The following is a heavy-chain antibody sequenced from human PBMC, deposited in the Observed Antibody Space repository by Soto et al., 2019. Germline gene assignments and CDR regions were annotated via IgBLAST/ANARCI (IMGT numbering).Heavy chain of an antibody. CDR2: IKQDGSEK. J-gene: IGHJ5*02. V-gene: IGHV3-7*01. D-gene: IGHD3-16*01. CDR1: GFTVSSYL. CDR3: ARLRDLDWFDP. Sequence: PGGARRGSWADSGFTVSSYLLSWVRQAPGKGLEWVANIKQDGSEKYYVDSVKGRFTISRDNAKNSLYLQMNSLRAEDTAVYYCARLRDLDWFDPWGQGTLVTVSS.